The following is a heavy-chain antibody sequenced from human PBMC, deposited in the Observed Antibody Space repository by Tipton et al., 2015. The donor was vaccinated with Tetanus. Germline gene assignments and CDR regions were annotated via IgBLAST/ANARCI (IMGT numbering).Heavy chain of an antibody. J-gene: IGHJ5*02. D-gene: IGHD1-26*01. V-gene: IGHV4-4*07. CDR3: ARGNAMGATIFFDQ. Sequence: TLSLTCTVSGGSITSYYWTWIRQPTGKGLEWIGRIHTRGITNYNPSLKARVTMSLDTSKNQFSLELTSVTAADTAVYYCARGNAMGATIFFDQWGQGTLITVSS. CDR2: IHTRGIT. CDR1: GGSITSYY.